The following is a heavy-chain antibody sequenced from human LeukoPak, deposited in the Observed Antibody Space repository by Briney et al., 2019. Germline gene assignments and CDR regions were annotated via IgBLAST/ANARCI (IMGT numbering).Heavy chain of an antibody. Sequence: PSETLSLTCTVSAGSIFSYYWSWIRQPAGKGLEWIGRIYTSGSTNYNPSLKSRVTISVDTSKNQFSLKLSSVTAADTAVYYCAREKGVWSSSIDYWGQGTLVTVSS. CDR2: IYTSGST. CDR3: AREKGVWSSSIDY. J-gene: IGHJ4*02. CDR1: AGSIFSYY. V-gene: IGHV4-4*07. D-gene: IGHD6-13*01.